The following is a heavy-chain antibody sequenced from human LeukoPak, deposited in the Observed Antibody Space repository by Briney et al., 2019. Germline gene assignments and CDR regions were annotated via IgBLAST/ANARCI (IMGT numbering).Heavy chain of an antibody. J-gene: IGHJ4*02. CDR2: ISGSGGST. D-gene: IGHD3-3*01. V-gene: IGHV3-23*01. CDR1: GFTFSSYA. Sequence: GGSLRLSCAASGFTFSSYAMSWVRQAPGKGLEWVSAISGSGGSTYYADSVKGRFTISRDNSKNTLYLQMNSLRAEDTAVYYCAKVGYDFWSGSMAYYFDYWGQGTLVTVSS. CDR3: AKVGYDFWSGSMAYYFDY.